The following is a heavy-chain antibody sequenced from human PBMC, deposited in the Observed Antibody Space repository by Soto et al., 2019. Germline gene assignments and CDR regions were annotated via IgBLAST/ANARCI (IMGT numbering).Heavy chain of an antibody. J-gene: IGHJ4*02. D-gene: IGHD6-13*01. Sequence: GGSLRLSCAASGFTFSDYYMTWIRQAPGKGLEWISYISTRSDYTNYADSVKGRFTISRDNAKSSLYLQMNTLRAEDTAVYYCARDRDLSSSWSFDYWGQGILVTVS. V-gene: IGHV3-11*06. CDR1: GFTFSDYY. CDR3: ARDRDLSSSWSFDY. CDR2: ISTRSDYT.